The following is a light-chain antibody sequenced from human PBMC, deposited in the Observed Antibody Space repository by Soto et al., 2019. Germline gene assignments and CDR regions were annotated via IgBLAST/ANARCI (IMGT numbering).Light chain of an antibody. CDR1: SSDVGGYNY. CDR3: SSFSYSSTPNYV. J-gene: IGLJ1*01. V-gene: IGLV2-14*01. CDR2: DVD. Sequence: QPVLTQPASVSGSPGQSITISCTGTSSDVGGYNYVSWYQQHPGKAPKLIIYDVDNRPSGISSRFSGSKSGNTASLTISGLQAEDEADYYCSSFSYSSTPNYVFGTGTKLTVL.